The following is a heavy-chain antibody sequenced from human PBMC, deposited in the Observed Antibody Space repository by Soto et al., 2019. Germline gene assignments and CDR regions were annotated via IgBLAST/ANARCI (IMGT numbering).Heavy chain of an antibody. J-gene: IGHJ6*02. Sequence: GGSLRLSCAASGFTFSSYWMSWVRQAPGKGLEWVANIKQDGSEKYYVDSVKGRFTISRDNAKNSLYLQMNSLRAEDTAVYYCARDWGYSSSWPTHGMDVWGQGTTVTVSS. D-gene: IGHD6-13*01. CDR2: IKQDGSEK. CDR1: GFTFSSYW. V-gene: IGHV3-7*01. CDR3: ARDWGYSSSWPTHGMDV.